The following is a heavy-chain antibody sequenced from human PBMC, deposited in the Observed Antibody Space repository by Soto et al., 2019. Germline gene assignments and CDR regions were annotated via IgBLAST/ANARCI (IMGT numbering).Heavy chain of an antibody. CDR1: GGTLSSYA. D-gene: IGHD3-3*02. Sequence: QVHLVQSGAEVKKPGSSVKVSCKASGGTLSSYAISWVRQAPGQGLEWMGGIIPIFGTANYAQKFQGRVTITADESTSTAYMELSSLRSEDTAVYYCARARDPFLQWLPFDYWGQGTPVTVSS. CDR2: IIPIFGTA. V-gene: IGHV1-69*12. CDR3: ARARDPFLQWLPFDY. J-gene: IGHJ4*02.